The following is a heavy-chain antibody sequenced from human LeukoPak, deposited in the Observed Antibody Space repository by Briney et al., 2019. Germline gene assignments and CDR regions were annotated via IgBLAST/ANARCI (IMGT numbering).Heavy chain of an antibody. Sequence: SETLSLTCAVSGYSISSGYYWGLIRQPPGKGLEWIGSIYHSGSTYYNPSLKSRVTISVDTSKNQFSLKLSSATAADTAVYYCANTLWNPTDSSSWSEYWGQGTLVTVSS. V-gene: IGHV4-38-2*01. J-gene: IGHJ4*02. CDR3: ANTLWNPTDSSSWSEY. D-gene: IGHD6-13*01. CDR1: GYSISSGYY. CDR2: IYHSGST.